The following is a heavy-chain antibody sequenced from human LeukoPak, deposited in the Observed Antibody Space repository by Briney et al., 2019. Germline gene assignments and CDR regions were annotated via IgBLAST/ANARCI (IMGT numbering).Heavy chain of an antibody. Sequence: TGGSLRLSCAASGFTFNNAWMNWVRQAPGKGLEWVGRIKTKTDGGTADYAAPVKGRFTISRDDSKTTLYLQMNSLKTEDTAVYYCATDKGARDFWGQGTLVTVSS. V-gene: IGHV3-15*01. CDR2: IKTKTDGGTA. J-gene: IGHJ4*02. CDR1: GFTFNNAW. D-gene: IGHD4/OR15-4a*01. CDR3: ATDKGARDF.